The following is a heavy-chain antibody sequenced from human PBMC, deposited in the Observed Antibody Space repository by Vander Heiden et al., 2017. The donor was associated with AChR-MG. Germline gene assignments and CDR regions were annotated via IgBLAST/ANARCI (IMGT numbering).Heavy chain of an antibody. CDR2: IIPIFGTA. J-gene: IGHJ4*01. D-gene: IGHD3-22*01. CDR3: ARAAFCCDSIVYYYGLFDY. CDR1: GGTFSSYA. V-gene: IGHV1-69*01. Sequence: QVQLVQSGAEVQKPGSSVKVSCKASGGTFSSYAIGWVRQAPGQGLEWIVGIIPIFGTANYAQKFQGSVSITADESTSTAYMELSSLRSEDTPLYYCARAAFCCDSIVYYYGLFDYW.